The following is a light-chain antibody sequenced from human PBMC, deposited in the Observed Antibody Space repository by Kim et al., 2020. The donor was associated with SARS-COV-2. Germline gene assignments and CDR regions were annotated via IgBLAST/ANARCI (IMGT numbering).Light chain of an antibody. CDR2: YDS. CDR3: QAWDSSSEHCV. CDR1: NIGSKS. Sequence: SYELTQPPSVSVAPGKTARITCGGNNIGSKSAPWYQQKPGQAPVLVIYYDSDRPSGIPERFSGSNSGNTATLTISRVEAGDEADYYCQAWDSSSEHCVFG. J-gene: IGLJ3*02. V-gene: IGLV3-21*04.